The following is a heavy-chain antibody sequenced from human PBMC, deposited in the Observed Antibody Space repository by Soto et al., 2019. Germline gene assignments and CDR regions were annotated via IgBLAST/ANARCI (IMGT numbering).Heavy chain of an antibody. CDR3: ARAVWLRPFYYYYGMDV. J-gene: IGHJ6*02. D-gene: IGHD5-18*01. Sequence: QVQLVQSGAEVKKPGASVKVSCKASGYTFTSYGISWVRQAPGQGLEWMGWISAYNGNTNQAQKLQGRVTMTTDTSTSTAYMELRSLRSDDTAVYYCARAVWLRPFYYYYGMDVWGQGTTVTVSS. V-gene: IGHV1-18*01. CDR2: ISAYNGNT. CDR1: GYTFTSYG.